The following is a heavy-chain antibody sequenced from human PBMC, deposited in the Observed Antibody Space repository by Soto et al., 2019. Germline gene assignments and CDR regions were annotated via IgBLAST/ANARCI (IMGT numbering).Heavy chain of an antibody. CDR1: GFTFSSYW. J-gene: IGHJ3*02. V-gene: IGHV3-74*01. Sequence: GESLKISCAASGFTFSSYWMHWVRQAPGKGLVWVSRINSDGSSTSYADSVKGRFTISRDNAKNTLYLQMNSLRAEDTAVYYCARAYISTTVTAFDIWGQGTMVTVSS. CDR3: ARAYISTTVTAFDI. D-gene: IGHD4-4*01. CDR2: INSDGSST.